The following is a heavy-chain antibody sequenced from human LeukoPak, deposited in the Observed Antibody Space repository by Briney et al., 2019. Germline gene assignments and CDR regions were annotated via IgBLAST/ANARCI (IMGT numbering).Heavy chain of an antibody. CDR1: GGSISSSSYY. J-gene: IGHJ6*02. CDR2: IYYSGST. CDR3: ARLDRHYYCYGMDV. Sequence: SETLSPTCTVSGGSISSSSYYWGWIRQPPGKGLEWIGSIYYSGSTYYNPSLKSRVTISVDTSKNQFSLKRSSVTAADTAVYYCARLDRHYYCYGMDVWGQGTTVTVSS. V-gene: IGHV4-39*01.